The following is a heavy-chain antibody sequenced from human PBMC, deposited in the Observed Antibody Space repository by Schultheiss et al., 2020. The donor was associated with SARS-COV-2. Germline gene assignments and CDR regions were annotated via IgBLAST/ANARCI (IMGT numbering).Heavy chain of an antibody. CDR3: AKEKLNYFDY. CDR1: DFMFTNAW. Sequence: GGSLRLSCAASDFMFTNAWMNWVRQAPGKGLEWVSVIYSGGSTYYADSVKGRFTITRDNSKNTLYLQMNSLRAEDTAVYYCAKEKLNYFDYWGQGTLVTVSS. D-gene: IGHD1-7*01. J-gene: IGHJ4*02. V-gene: IGHV3-53*01. CDR2: IYSGGST.